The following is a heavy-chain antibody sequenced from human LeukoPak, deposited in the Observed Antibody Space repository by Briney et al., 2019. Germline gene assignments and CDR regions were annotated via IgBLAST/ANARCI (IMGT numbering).Heavy chain of an antibody. J-gene: IGHJ3*02. V-gene: IGHV3-21*01. CDR3: ARGGGYSYDAFDI. Sequence: GGSLRLSCAASGFTFSNYNMNWVRQAPGKAMEWVSSITSSGTYIFYADSVKGRFTISRDNAKKTLYLQMNSLSADDTAVYYCARGGGYSYDAFDIWGQGTMVTVSS. CDR2: ITSSGTYI. CDR1: GFTFSNYN. D-gene: IGHD5-18*01.